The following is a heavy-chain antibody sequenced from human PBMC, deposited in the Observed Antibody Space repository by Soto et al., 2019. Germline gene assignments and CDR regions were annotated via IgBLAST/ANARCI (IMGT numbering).Heavy chain of an antibody. CDR1: GFTFSSYE. Sequence: SGGSLRLSCAASGFTFSSYEMNWVRQAPGKGLEWVSYISSSGSTIYYADSVKGRFTISRDNAKNSLYLQMNSLRAEDTAVYYCARELVVPAASLYYGMDVWGQGTTVTVSS. CDR3: ARELVVPAASLYYGMDV. V-gene: IGHV3-48*03. D-gene: IGHD2-2*01. CDR2: ISSSGSTI. J-gene: IGHJ6*02.